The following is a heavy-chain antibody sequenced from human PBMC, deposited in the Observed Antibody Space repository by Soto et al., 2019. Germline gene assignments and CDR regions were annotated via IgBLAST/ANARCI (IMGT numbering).Heavy chain of an antibody. D-gene: IGHD3-10*01. Sequence: SETLSLTCAVYGVSFSGYYWSWIRHPPGKGLEWIGEINHSASTNYNPSLKSRVTISVDTSKNQFPLKLSSVTAADTAVYYCARVFGLSPPYYYYMDVGGKGTTVTVSS. J-gene: IGHJ6*03. CDR1: GVSFSGYY. V-gene: IGHV4-34*01. CDR3: ARVFGLSPPYYYYMDV. CDR2: INHSAST.